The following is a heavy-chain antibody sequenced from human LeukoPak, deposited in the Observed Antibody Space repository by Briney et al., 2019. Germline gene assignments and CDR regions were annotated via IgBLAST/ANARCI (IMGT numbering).Heavy chain of an antibody. CDR2: ISAYNGNT. D-gene: IGHD3-10*01. V-gene: IGHV1-18*04. CDR3: ARDRPYYGSGSYYDAFDI. CDR1: GYTFTSYG. Sequence: ASVKVSCKASGYTFTSYGISWVRQAPGQGLEWMGWISAYNGNTNYAQKLQGRVTMTTDTSTSTAYKELRSLRSDDTAVYYCARDRPYYGSGSYYDAFDIWGQGTMVTVSS. J-gene: IGHJ3*02.